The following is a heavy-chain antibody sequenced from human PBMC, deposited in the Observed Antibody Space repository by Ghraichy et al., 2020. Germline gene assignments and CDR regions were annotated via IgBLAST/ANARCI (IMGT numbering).Heavy chain of an antibody. CDR2: INHSGST. Sequence: SETLSLTCAVYGGSFSGYYWSWIRQPPGKGLEWIGEINHSGSTNYNPSLKSRVTISVDTSKNQFSLKLSSVTAADTAVYYCARGRTPSYDYVWGSYRYPRIFDYWGQGTLVTISS. J-gene: IGHJ4*02. V-gene: IGHV4-34*01. CDR1: GGSFSGYY. D-gene: IGHD3-16*02. CDR3: ARGRTPSYDYVWGSYRYPRIFDY.